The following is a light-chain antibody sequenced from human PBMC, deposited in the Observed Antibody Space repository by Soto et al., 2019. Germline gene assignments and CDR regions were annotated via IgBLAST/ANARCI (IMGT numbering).Light chain of an antibody. CDR2: GAT. CDR3: QQDGSSPFT. Sequence: EIVLTQSPGTLSLSPGETATLSCRASQSVSSSYLAWYQQKPGQAPRLLIYGATSRATRIPYRFSGSGSGTDFTITISRLEPEAFAVYYCQQDGSSPFTFGPGTKVDIK. J-gene: IGKJ3*01. V-gene: IGKV3-20*01. CDR1: QSVSSSY.